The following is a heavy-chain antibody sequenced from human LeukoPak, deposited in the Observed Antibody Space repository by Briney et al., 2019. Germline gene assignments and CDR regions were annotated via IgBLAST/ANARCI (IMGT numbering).Heavy chain of an antibody. CDR1: GFTFSDYY. J-gene: IGHJ4*02. V-gene: IGHV3-11*06. CDR3: ARVYSYGFIFDY. Sequence: GGSLRLSCAASGFTFSDYYMSWIRQAPGKGLERVSYISSSSSYTNYADSVKGRFTISRDNAKNSLYLQMNSLRAEDTAVYYCARVYSYGFIFDYWGQGTLVTVSS. D-gene: IGHD5-18*01. CDR2: ISSSSSYT.